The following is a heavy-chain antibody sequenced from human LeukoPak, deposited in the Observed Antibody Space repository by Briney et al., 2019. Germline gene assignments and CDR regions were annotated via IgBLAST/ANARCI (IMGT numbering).Heavy chain of an antibody. V-gene: IGHV3-23*01. J-gene: IGHJ6*02. CDR2: TSGSGGST. CDR3: AKAHSYGYFYYYGMDV. Sequence: GGSLRLSCAASGFTFSSYAMSWVRQAPGKGLEWVSATSGSGGSTYYADSVKGRFTISRDNSKNTLYLQMNSLRAEDTAVYYCAKAHSYGYFYYYGMDVWGQGTTVTVSS. CDR1: GFTFSSYA. D-gene: IGHD5-18*01.